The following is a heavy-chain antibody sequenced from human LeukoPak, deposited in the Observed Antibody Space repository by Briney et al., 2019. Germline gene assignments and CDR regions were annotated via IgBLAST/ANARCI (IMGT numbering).Heavy chain of an antibody. CDR3: ARKYYYDSSGYYYFDY. J-gene: IGHJ4*02. Sequence: PEASVKVSCKASGGTFSSYAISWVRQAPGQGLEWIGGIIPIFGTANYAQKFQGRVTITTDESTSTAYMELSSLRSEDTAVYYCARKYYYDSSGYYYFDYWGQGTLVTVSS. CDR2: IIPIFGTA. V-gene: IGHV1-69*05. D-gene: IGHD3-22*01. CDR1: GGTFSSYA.